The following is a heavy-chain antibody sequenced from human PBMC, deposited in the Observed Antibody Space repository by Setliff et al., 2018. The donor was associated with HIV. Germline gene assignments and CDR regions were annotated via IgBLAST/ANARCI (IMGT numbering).Heavy chain of an antibody. V-gene: IGHV3-23*01. CDR2: TSETDST. CDR3: AKAHFGYTYVHRVSWGSDAFDI. Sequence: LRLSCAASGFTLTNYAMTWVRQAPGQGLEWVSTTSETDSTYYADSVEGRFTISRANSKNTLYLQMNTLRAEDTAVYYCAKAHFGYTYVHRVSWGSDAFDIWGQWTMVTVSS. J-gene: IGHJ3*02. D-gene: IGHD5-18*01. CDR1: GFTLTNYA.